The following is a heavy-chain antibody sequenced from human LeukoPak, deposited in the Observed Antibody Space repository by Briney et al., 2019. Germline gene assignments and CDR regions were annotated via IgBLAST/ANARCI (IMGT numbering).Heavy chain of an antibody. CDR3: AKANWVSNADAVS. V-gene: IGHV3-23*01. J-gene: IGHJ5*02. CDR2: MKGGGADT. Sequence: GGSLRLSCAASGFSFSSYAMSWVRQAPVRGLEWAASMKGGGADTFYADFVKGRFTLSRDDSRNTVYLQLNSLRVEDTAVYYCAKANWVSNADAVSWGQGTLVTVSS. CDR1: GFSFSSYA. D-gene: IGHD1-1*01.